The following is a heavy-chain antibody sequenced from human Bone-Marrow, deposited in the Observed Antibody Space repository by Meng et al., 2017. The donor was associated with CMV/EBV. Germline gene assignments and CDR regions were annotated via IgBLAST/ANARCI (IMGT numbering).Heavy chain of an antibody. V-gene: IGHV3-48*04. J-gene: IGHJ4*02. CDR2: ISSSNSTI. Sequence: GESLKISCAASGFTFSSYSMNWVRQAPGKGLEWVSYISSSNSTIYYADSVKGRFTISRDNAKNSLYLQMNSLRAEDTAVYYCARDHDYWGQGTLVTVSS. CDR1: GFTFSSYS. CDR3: ARDHDY.